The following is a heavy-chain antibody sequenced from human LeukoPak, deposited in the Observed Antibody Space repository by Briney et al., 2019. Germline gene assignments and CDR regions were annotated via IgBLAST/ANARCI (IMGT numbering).Heavy chain of an antibody. J-gene: IGHJ3*02. CDR2: IKQDGSEK. Sequence: GGSLRLSCAASGFTFSSYWMSWVRQAPGKGLEWVANIKQDGSEKYYVDSVKGRFTISRDNAKNTLYLQMNSLRAEDTAVYYCARVVIVGATAAFDIWGQGTMVTVSS. CDR3: ARVVIVGATAAFDI. D-gene: IGHD1-26*01. V-gene: IGHV3-7*01. CDR1: GFTFSSYW.